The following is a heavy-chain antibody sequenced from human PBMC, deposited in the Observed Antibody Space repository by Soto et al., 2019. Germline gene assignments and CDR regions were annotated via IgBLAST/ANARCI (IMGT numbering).Heavy chain of an antibody. J-gene: IGHJ6*02. Sequence: SETLSLTCTVSGGSVSSGSYYWSWIRQPPGKGLEWIGYIYYSGSTNYNPSLKSRVTISVDTSKNQFSLKLSSVTAADTAVYYCARGADIVVVPAAIRADYCYGMDVWGQGTTVTVSS. CDR1: GGSVSSGSYY. CDR3: ARGADIVVVPAAIRADYCYGMDV. V-gene: IGHV4-61*01. CDR2: IYYSGST. D-gene: IGHD2-2*02.